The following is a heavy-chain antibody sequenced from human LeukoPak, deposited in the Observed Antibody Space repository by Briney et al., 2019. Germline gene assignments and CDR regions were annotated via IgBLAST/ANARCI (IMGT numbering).Heavy chain of an antibody. V-gene: IGHV3-33*01. CDR2: IWYDGSNK. Sequence: GGSLRLSCAASGFTFSSYGMHWVRQAPGKGLEWVAVIWYDGSNKYYADSVKGRFTISRDNSKNTLYLQMNSLRAEDTAVYYCATHSIAAGTTTGMDVWGQGTTVTVSS. J-gene: IGHJ6*01. CDR1: GFTFSSYG. D-gene: IGHD6-13*01. CDR3: ATHSIAAGTTTGMDV.